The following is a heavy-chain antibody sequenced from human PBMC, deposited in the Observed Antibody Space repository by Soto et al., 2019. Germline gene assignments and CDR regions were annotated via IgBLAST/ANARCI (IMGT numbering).Heavy chain of an antibody. CDR2: IRSKPNNYAT. J-gene: IGHJ6*03. Sequence: EVQLVESGGCLVQPGGSLKLSCAASGFTFSGSAMHWVRQASGKGLEWVGRIRSKPNNYATAYGASVKGRFTISRDDSKNTAYLQMNSLNPEDTAVYYCSRQASDFWSGKPQYYMDVWGKGTTVTVSS. CDR1: GFTFSGSA. D-gene: IGHD3-3*01. V-gene: IGHV3-73*01. CDR3: SRQASDFWSGKPQYYMDV.